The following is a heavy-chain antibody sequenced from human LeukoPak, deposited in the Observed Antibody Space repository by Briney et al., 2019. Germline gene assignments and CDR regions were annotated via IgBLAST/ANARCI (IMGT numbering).Heavy chain of an antibody. V-gene: IGHV1-2*02. CDR3: ARDRSPAPGRSYGRGHFDY. CDR1: GYTFTGYY. D-gene: IGHD5-18*01. CDR2: INPNSGGT. J-gene: IGHJ4*02. Sequence: ASVTVSCTASGYTFTGYYMHWVRQAPGQGLEWMGWINPNSGGTNYEQKFQGRVTITRDTSINTAYMELSRLRSVDTAVYYCARDRSPAPGRSYGRGHFDYWGQGTLVTVSS.